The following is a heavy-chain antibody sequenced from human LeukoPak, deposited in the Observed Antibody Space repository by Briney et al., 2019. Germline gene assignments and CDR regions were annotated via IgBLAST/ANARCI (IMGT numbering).Heavy chain of an antibody. CDR1: GYTFTGYY. D-gene: IGHD2-2*01. V-gene: IGHV1-2*02. CDR3: AGGGLVVVPAARPEYYYYGMDV. J-gene: IGHJ6*02. Sequence: GASVKVSCKASGYTFTGYYMHWVRQGPGQGLEWMGWINPNSDGTNYAQKFQGRVTMTRDTSISTAYMELSRLRFDDTDVYYCAGGGLVVVPAARPEYYYYGMDVWGQGTTVTVSS. CDR2: INPNSDGT.